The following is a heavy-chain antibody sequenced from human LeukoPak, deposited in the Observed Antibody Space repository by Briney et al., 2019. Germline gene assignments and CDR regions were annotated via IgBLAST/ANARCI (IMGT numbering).Heavy chain of an antibody. D-gene: IGHD1-26*01. CDR1: GFTLSDHY. V-gene: IGHV3-72*01. CDR3: TRDVGVRGTSAFDI. J-gene: IGHJ3*02. Sequence: PGGSLRLSCAASGFTLSDHYMDWVRQAPGKGLEWIGRSRSKANSHTTEYAASVQGRFTISRDDSGNLMYLQMNSLKIEDTAVYFCTRDVGVRGTSAFDIWGQGTEVTVSS. CDR2: SRSKANSHTT.